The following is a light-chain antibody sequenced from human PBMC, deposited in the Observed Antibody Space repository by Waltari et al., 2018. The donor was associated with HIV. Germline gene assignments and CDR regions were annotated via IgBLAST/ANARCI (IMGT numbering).Light chain of an antibody. CDR1: SSNSGAGFD. Sequence: QSVLTQPPSVSGPPGQRVTISCTGSSSNSGAGFDVHWYQQLPGTAPKLLLYGNTNRPSGVPDRFSGSKSGTSASLAITGLQAEDEADYYCQSYDSSLSGLLFGGGTKLTVL. CDR3: QSYDSSLSGLL. CDR2: GNT. V-gene: IGLV1-40*01. J-gene: IGLJ2*01.